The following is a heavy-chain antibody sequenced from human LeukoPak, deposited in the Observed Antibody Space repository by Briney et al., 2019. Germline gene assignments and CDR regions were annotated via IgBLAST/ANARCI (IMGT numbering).Heavy chain of an antibody. V-gene: IGHV1-2*02. J-gene: IGHJ6*03. CDR3: ARVTYDRSGYYHTYYYYVDV. D-gene: IGHD3-22*01. CDR2: INPNSGGT. CDR1: GYTFTGYY. Sequence: GASVKVSCKASGYTFTGYYMHWVRQAPGQGLEWMGWINPNSGGTNYAQKFQGRVTMTRDTSISTAYMELSRLRSDDTAVYYCARVTYDRSGYYHTYYYYVDVWGNGTTVTVSS.